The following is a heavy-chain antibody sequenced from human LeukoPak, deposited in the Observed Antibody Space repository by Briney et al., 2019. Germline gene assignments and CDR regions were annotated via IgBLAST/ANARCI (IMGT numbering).Heavy chain of an antibody. Sequence: PGGSLRLSCAASGFTFSSYEMNWVRKAPGKGLEWASYISSSGSTIYYADSVKGRFTISRDNAKNSLYLQMNSLRAEDTAVYYCASLTDLEGYFQHWGQGTLVTVSS. CDR3: ASLTDLEGYFQH. CDR1: GFTFSSYE. D-gene: IGHD1-1*01. J-gene: IGHJ1*01. V-gene: IGHV3-48*03. CDR2: ISSSGSTI.